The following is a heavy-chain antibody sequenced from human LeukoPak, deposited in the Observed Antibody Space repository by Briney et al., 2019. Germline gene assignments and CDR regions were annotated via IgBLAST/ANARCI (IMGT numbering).Heavy chain of an antibody. CDR1: GFTFSSYW. V-gene: IGHV3-7*01. Sequence: PGGSLRLSCAASGFTFSSYWMSWVRQAPGKGLEWVANIKQDGSEKYYVDSVKGRFTISRDNSKNTLYLQMNSLRAEDTAVYYCAKEGVGATKHHNWFDPWGQGTLVTVSS. J-gene: IGHJ5*02. CDR3: AKEGVGATKHHNWFDP. CDR2: IKQDGSEK. D-gene: IGHD1-26*01.